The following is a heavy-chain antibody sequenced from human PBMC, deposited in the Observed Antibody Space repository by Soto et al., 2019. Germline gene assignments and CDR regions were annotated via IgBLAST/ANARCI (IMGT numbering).Heavy chain of an antibody. Sequence: EMQLLESGGNLVQPGGSLRLSCAASGFTFSSYAMSWVRQAPGKGLEWVSTISGRGAGTYYADSVKGRFTFSRDNSKSTLYLQMNNLRAEDTAVCFCAKGQATLFGVVYSRGYFELCGRGTLVTVSS. CDR2: ISGRGAGT. J-gene: IGHJ2*01. CDR1: GFTFSSYA. V-gene: IGHV3-23*01. D-gene: IGHD3-3*01. CDR3: AKGQATLFGVVYSRGYFEL.